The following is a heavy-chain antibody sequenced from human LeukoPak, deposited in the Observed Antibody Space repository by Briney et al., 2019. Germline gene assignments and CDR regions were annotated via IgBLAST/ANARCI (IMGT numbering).Heavy chain of an antibody. CDR2: IKQDGSEK. J-gene: IGHJ4*02. D-gene: IGHD6-13*01. CDR3: ARDGLSAALDY. Sequence: GGSLRISCAAPGFTFSVFYMSWVRQAPGKGLDRMANIKQDGSEKYYVDSVRGRFTISRDNAKKSLYLQMNSLRPEDTAVYYCARDGLSAALDYWGQGALVTVSS. CDR1: GFTFSVFY. V-gene: IGHV3-7*01.